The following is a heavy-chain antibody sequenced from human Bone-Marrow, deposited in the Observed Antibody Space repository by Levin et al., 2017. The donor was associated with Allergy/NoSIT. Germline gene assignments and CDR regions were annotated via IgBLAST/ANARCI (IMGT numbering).Heavy chain of an antibody. CDR1: GFPFSSYD. V-gene: IGHV3-13*04. J-gene: IGHJ3*02. CDR3: ARVALRSNAFDI. Sequence: LSLTCAASGFPFSSYDMHWVRQATGKGLEWVSAIGTAGDTYYPGSVKGRFTISRENAKNSLYLQMNSLRAGDTAVYYCARVALRSNAFDIWGQGTMVTVSS. CDR2: IGTAGDT.